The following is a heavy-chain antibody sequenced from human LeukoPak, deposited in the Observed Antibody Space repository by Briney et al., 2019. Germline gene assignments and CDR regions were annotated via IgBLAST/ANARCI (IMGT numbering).Heavy chain of an antibody. CDR1: GFTFSSYA. D-gene: IGHD3-16*01. Sequence: GGSLRLSCAASGFTFSSYAMSWVRQAPGKGLEWVSAISGSGGSKYYTVSVKGRLPISRDNSKNTLYRQMNSLRAEYTALYYCARSFYYFDYWGQGTLVTVSS. J-gene: IGHJ4*02. CDR2: ISGSGGSK. CDR3: ARSFYYFDY. V-gene: IGHV3-23*01.